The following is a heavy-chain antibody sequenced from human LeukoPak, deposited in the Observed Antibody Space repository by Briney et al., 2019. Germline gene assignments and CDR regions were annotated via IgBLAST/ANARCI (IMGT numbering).Heavy chain of an antibody. J-gene: IGHJ6*02. CDR2: VDPEEGET. CDR1: GYTLTELS. CDR3: ATSPSHYSNYYYYGMDV. D-gene: IGHD4-4*01. V-gene: IGHV1-24*01. Sequence: ASVKVSCKGSGYTLTELSMHWVRQAPGKGLEWMGGVDPEEGETIYAQKFQGRVTMPEDTSTDTAYMELSSLRSEDTAVYYCATSPSHYSNYYYYGMDVWGQGTTVTVSS.